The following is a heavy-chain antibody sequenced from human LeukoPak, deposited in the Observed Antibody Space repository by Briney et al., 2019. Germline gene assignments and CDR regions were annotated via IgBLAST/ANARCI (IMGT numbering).Heavy chain of an antibody. CDR3: AHRRAAAGFSYYFDY. D-gene: IGHD6-13*01. V-gene: IGHV2-5*02. CDR1: GFSLSTRGVG. CDR2: IYWDDDK. Sequence: RQSGPTLVNPTQTVSLTCTFSGFSLSTRGVGVGWIRQPSGKALEWLALIYWDDDKRYSPSLKSRLTITKDTSKNQVVLTITNMDPVDTATYYYAHRRAAAGFSYYFDYWGQGTLVTVSS. J-gene: IGHJ4*02.